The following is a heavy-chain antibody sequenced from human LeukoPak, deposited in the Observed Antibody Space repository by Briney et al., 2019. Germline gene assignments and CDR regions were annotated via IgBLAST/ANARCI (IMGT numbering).Heavy chain of an antibody. Sequence: PSETLSLTCTVSGGSISSSSYYWVWIRQPPGKGLEWIGSIYYSGSNYYTPSLKSRVTISVDTSKNQLYLKLSSVTAADTAVYYCARLGPLLWFGELLYPPDYWGQGTLVTVSS. J-gene: IGHJ4*02. D-gene: IGHD3-10*01. CDR2: IYYSGSN. V-gene: IGHV4-39*01. CDR1: GGSISSSSYY. CDR3: ARLGPLLWFGELLYPPDY.